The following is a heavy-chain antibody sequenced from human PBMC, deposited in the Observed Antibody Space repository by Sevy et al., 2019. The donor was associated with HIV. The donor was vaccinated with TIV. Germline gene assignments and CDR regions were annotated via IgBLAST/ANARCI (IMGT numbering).Heavy chain of an antibody. V-gene: IGHV3-74*01. J-gene: IGHJ3*02. CDR2: INSDGSST. CDR3: AREEGIMITFGGVRPNDAFDI. D-gene: IGHD3-16*01. Sequence: GGSLRLSCAASGFTFSSYWMHWVRQAPGKGLVWVSCINSDGSSTSYADSVKGRFTISRDNAKNTLYLQMNSLRAEDTAVYYCAREEGIMITFGGVRPNDAFDIWGQGTMVTVSS. CDR1: GFTFSSYW.